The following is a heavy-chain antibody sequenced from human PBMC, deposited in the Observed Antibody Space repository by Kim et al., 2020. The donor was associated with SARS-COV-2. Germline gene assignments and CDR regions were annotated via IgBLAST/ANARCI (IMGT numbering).Heavy chain of an antibody. V-gene: IGHV4-30-4*01. CDR2: IYYSGST. CDR1: GGSISSGDYY. J-gene: IGHJ6*02. Sequence: SETLSLTCTVSGGSISSGDYYWSWIRQPPGKGLEWIGYIYYSGSTYYNPSLKSRVTISVDTSKNQFSLKLSSVTAADTAVYYCASGGGYYYGMDVWGQGTTVTVSS. D-gene: IGHD3-16*01. CDR3: ASGGGYYYGMDV.